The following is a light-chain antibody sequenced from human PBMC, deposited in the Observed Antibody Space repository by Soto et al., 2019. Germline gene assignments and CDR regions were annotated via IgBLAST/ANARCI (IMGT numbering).Light chain of an antibody. Sequence: QSVLTQPASVSGSPGQSITISCTGTSSDVGGYNYVSWYQEHPGKAPKLLIYDVTYRPSGVSNRFSGSKSGNTASLTISGFQAEDEADYYCSSYISTSTVVFGGGTKLTVL. V-gene: IGLV2-14*01. CDR1: SSDVGGYNY. CDR2: DVT. CDR3: SSYISTSTVV. J-gene: IGLJ3*02.